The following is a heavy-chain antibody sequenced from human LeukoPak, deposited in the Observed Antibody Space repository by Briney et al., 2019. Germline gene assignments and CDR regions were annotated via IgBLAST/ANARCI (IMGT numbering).Heavy chain of an antibody. D-gene: IGHD1-14*01. V-gene: IGHV3-74*01. CDR3: ARNNRGIDY. J-gene: IGHJ4*02. Sequence: HRGGSLSLSCAASGFTFRNHWMHWVRQAPGKGLVWVARINNDGSDTSHAASVEGRFTISRNNSKKTWYLQMNSLSGEDRAVYYCARNNRGIDYWGQGTLVAVSS. CDR2: INNDGSDT. CDR1: GFTFRNHW.